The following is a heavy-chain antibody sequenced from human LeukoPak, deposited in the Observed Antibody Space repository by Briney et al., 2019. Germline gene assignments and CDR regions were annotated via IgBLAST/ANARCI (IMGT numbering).Heavy chain of an antibody. CDR2: IYHSGNT. J-gene: IGHJ6*02. CDR1: GGSISSGGYS. V-gene: IGHV4-30-2*01. CDR3: ARLECSATSCGTMDV. Sequence: PSETLSLTCAVSGGSISSGGYSWSWIRQPPGKGLDWIGHIYHSGNTYYNPSLKSRVAISIDRSKNQFSLKLTSVTAADTAVYYCARLECSATSCGTMDVWGQGTTVTVSS. D-gene: IGHD2-2*01.